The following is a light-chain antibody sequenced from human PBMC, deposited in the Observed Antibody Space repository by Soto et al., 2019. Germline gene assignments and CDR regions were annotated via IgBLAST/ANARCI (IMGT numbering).Light chain of an antibody. Sequence: QSVLTQPASVSGSPGQSITISCTGTSSDVGGYNYVSWYQQHPGKAPKLMIYYVSHRPSGVSNRFSGSKSGNTASLTISGLQAEDEADYYCSSYTSINSYVFGTGTKDTVL. CDR1: SSDVGGYNY. CDR3: SSYTSINSYV. J-gene: IGLJ1*01. V-gene: IGLV2-14*03. CDR2: YVS.